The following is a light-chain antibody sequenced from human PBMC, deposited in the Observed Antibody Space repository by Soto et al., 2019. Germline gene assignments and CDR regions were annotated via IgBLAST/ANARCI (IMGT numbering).Light chain of an antibody. Sequence: EVVLTQSPGTLSLSPGERATLSCRASQSFSNNYLAWYQQKRGQYPKLLIFGSTDRATGIPDRFSGSGSGTDFTLTISRLEPEDFAVYYCQQYGSSPPYTFGQGTKLEIK. CDR3: QQYGSSPPYT. CDR2: GST. V-gene: IGKV3-20*01. CDR1: QSFSNNY. J-gene: IGKJ2*01.